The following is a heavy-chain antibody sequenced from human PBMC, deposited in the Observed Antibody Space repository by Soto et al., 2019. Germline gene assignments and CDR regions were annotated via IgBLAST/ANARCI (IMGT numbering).Heavy chain of an antibody. CDR3: ARGLRLIDY. CDR2: INHSGST. CDR1: GGSSSGYY. V-gene: IGHV4-34*01. Sequence: TMSVTCGVVGGSSSGYYWSWIRQPPGKGLEWIGEINHSGSTNYNPSLKSRVTISVDTSKNQFSLKLSSVTAADTAVYYCARGLRLIDYWGQGTLVAVSS. J-gene: IGHJ4*02.